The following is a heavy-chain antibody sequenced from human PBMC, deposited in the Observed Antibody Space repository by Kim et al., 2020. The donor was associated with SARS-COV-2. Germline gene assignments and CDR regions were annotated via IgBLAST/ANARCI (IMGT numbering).Heavy chain of an antibody. D-gene: IGHD6-13*01. CDR3: ARRYSSSWGEYYGMDV. CDR1: GYTFTSYG. CDR2: ISAYKGNT. Sequence: ASVKVSCKASGYTFTSYGISWVRQAPGQGREWMGWISAYKGNTNYAQKLQGRVTMTTDTSTSTAYMELRSLRSDDTAVYYCARRYSSSWGEYYGMDVWGQGTTVTVSS. J-gene: IGHJ6*02. V-gene: IGHV1-18*01.